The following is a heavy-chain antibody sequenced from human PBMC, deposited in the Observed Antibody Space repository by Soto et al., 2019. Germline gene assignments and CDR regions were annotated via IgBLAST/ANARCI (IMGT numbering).Heavy chain of an antibody. CDR2: INPNSGGT. CDR3: ARGSGYDFWSGYPTPDYYNGMDV. Sequence: ASVKVSCKASGYTFTGYYMHWVRQAPGQGLEWMGWINPNSGGTNYAQKFQGWVTMTRDTSISTAYMELSRLRSDDTAVYYCARGSGYDFWSGYPTPDYYNGMDVWGQGTKVTVSS. J-gene: IGHJ6*02. D-gene: IGHD3-3*01. CDR1: GYTFTGYY. V-gene: IGHV1-2*04.